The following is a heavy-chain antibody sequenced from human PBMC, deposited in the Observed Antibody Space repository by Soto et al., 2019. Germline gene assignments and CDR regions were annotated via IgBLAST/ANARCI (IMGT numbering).Heavy chain of an antibody. D-gene: IGHD1-20*01. CDR2: ISGSGGST. CDR1: GFTFSSYA. J-gene: IGHJ6*02. Sequence: PGGSLRLSCAASGFTFSSYAMSWVRQAPGKGLEWVSAISGSGGSTYYADSVKGRFTISRDNSKNTLYLQMNSLRAEDTAVYYCAKYLTVYNWNHTYYYYGMDVWGQGTTVTVSS. CDR3: AKYLTVYNWNHTYYYYGMDV. V-gene: IGHV3-23*01.